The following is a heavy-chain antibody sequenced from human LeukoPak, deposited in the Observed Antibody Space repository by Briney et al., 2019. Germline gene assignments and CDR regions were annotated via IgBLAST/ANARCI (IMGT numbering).Heavy chain of an antibody. CDR1: GFTFSTYA. V-gene: IGHV3-23*01. D-gene: IGHD3-10*02. Sequence: GGSLRLSCAAPGFTFSTYAMSWVRQAPGKGLEWVSALNPSGGITYYEDSVKGRFTISRDNSKNTLYLQMNSLRAEDTAVYYCARGVNYFVLEYWGQGTLVTISS. CDR2: LNPSGGIT. J-gene: IGHJ4*02. CDR3: ARGVNYFVLEY.